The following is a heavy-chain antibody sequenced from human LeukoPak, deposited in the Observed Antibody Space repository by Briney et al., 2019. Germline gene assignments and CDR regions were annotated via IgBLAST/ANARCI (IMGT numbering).Heavy chain of an antibody. CDR2: IYHSGST. J-gene: IGHJ4*02. CDR1: GGSISTNNW. Sequence: SETLSLTCAASGGSISTNNWWSWVRQPPGKGLEWIGEIYHSGSTNYNPSLKSPVTISVDKSKNQFSLRLSSVTAADTAVYYCAKKRNAAPYYFDCWGQGTLVTVSS. D-gene: IGHD6-25*01. V-gene: IGHV4-4*02. CDR3: AKKRNAAPYYFDC.